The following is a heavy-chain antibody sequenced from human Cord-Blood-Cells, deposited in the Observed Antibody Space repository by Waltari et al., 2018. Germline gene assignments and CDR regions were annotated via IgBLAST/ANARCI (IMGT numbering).Heavy chain of an antibody. CDR2: ISYDGSNK. CDR3: ARDWGSGWYYFDY. D-gene: IGHD6-19*01. CDR1: GLTFSSYA. Sequence: QVQLVESGGGVVQPGRSLRLSCAASGLTFSSYAMHWVRQAPGKGLEWVAVISYDGSNKYYADSVKGRFTISRDNSKNTLYLQMNSLRAEDTAVYYCARDWGSGWYYFDYWGQGTLVTVSS. J-gene: IGHJ4*02. V-gene: IGHV3-30*04.